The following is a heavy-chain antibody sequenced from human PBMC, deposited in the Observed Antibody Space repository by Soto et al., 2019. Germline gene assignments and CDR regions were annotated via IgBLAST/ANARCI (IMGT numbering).Heavy chain of an antibody. D-gene: IGHD6-6*01. CDR1: GYTFTSYY. CDR2: INPSGGST. Sequence: QVQLVQSGAEVKKPGASVKVSCKASGYTFTSYYMHWVRQAPGQVLEWMGIINPSGGSTSYAQKFQCRVTMTRDTSTGTVYMELSSVRAEDTAVYYCARERNAQYRSSSVAGWYFDLSGRGTLVTVSS. J-gene: IGHJ2*01. CDR3: ARERNAQYRSSSVAGWYFDL. V-gene: IGHV1-46*01.